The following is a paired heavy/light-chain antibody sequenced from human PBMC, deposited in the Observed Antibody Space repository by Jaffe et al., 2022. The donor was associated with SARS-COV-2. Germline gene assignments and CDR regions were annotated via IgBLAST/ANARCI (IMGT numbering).Light chain of an antibody. V-gene: IGLV8-61*01. CDR1: SGSVSTSYY. Sequence: QTVVTQEPSFSVSPGGTVTLTCGLSSGSVSTSYYPSWYQQTPGQAPRTLIYSTNTRSSGVPDRFSGSILGNKAALTITGAQADDESDYYCVLYMGRDWVFGGGTKLTVL. J-gene: IGLJ3*02. CDR3: VLYMGRDWV. CDR2: STN.
Heavy chain of an antibody. D-gene: IGHD2-15*01. J-gene: IGHJ4*02. Sequence: QVQLVQSGAEVKKPGSSVKVSCKASGGTFSSYAISWVRQAPGQGLEWMGGIIPIFGTANYAQKFQGRVTITADESTSTAYMELSSLRSEDTAVYYCARGRYCSGGSCYSPMATAPFDYWGQGTLVTVSS. CDR2: IIPIFGTA. CDR1: GGTFSSYA. CDR3: ARGRYCSGGSCYSPMATAPFDY. V-gene: IGHV1-69*01.